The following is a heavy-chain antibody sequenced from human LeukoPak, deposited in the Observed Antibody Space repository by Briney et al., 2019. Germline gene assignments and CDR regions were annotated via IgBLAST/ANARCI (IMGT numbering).Heavy chain of an antibody. CDR2: LSYDGSSK. CDR1: GFTFSTFA. Sequence: GGSLRLSCAASGFTFSTFAMHWVRQAPGKGLEWVAILSYDGSSKYYADSVKGRFTISRDNSKKTLYLQMNSLRAEDTAVYYCAKYAWNGFDYWGQGTLVTVSS. D-gene: IGHD1-1*01. V-gene: IGHV3-30*18. CDR3: AKYAWNGFDY. J-gene: IGHJ4*02.